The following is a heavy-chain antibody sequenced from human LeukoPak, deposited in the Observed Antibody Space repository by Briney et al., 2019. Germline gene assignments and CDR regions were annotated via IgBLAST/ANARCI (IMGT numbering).Heavy chain of an antibody. CDR2: ISSSSSYI. V-gene: IGHV3-21*01. Sequence: GGSLRLSCAASGFTFSSYSMNWVRQAPGKGLEWVSSISSSSSYIYYADSVKGRFTISRDNAKNSLYLQMNSLRAEDTAVYYCARSYFYDTYYFDYWGQGTLVTVSS. CDR1: GFTFSSYS. CDR3: ARSYFYDTYYFDY. D-gene: IGHD3-22*01. J-gene: IGHJ4*02.